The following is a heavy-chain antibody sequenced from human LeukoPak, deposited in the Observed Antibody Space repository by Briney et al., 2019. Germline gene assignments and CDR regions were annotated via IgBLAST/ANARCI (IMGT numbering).Heavy chain of an antibody. V-gene: IGHV4-34*01. CDR2: INHSGST. J-gene: IGHJ4*02. CDR3: ARDTTNVYYYDTSGYDH. Sequence: SETPSLTCAVYGGSFCGYYWSWIRQPPGKGLEWIGEINHSGSTNYNPSLKSRVTISVDTSKNQFSLKLSSVTAADTAVYYCARDTTNVYYYDTSGYDHWGQGTLVTVSS. CDR1: GGSFCGYY. D-gene: IGHD3-22*01.